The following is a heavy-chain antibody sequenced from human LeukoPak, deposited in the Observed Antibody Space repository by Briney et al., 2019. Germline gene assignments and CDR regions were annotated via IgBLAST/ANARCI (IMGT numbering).Heavy chain of an antibody. Sequence: PGGSLRLSCAASGFTFSSYWMCWVRQAPGKGLEWVANIKQDGSEKYYVDSVKGRFTISRDNAKNSLYLQMNSLRAEDTAVYYCARDSRPGVRGVIMFDYWGQGTLVTVSS. V-gene: IGHV3-7*01. CDR1: GFTFSSYW. CDR2: IKQDGSEK. D-gene: IGHD3-10*01. CDR3: ARDSRPGVRGVIMFDY. J-gene: IGHJ4*02.